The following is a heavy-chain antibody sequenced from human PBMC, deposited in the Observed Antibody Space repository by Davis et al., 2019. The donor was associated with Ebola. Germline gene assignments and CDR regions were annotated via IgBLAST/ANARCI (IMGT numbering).Heavy chain of an antibody. CDR1: GYSFTSYW. J-gene: IGHJ4*02. CDR2: IDPTDSYT. D-gene: IGHD5-24*01. Sequence: GESLKISCKGSGYSFTSYWISWVRQMPGKGLEWVGKIDPTDSYTNYSPFFRGHVTISADKSFSTAYLQWSGLKASDTAMYYCARLDGDGYNYFDYWGQGTLVTVSS. V-gene: IGHV5-10-1*01. CDR3: ARLDGDGYNYFDY.